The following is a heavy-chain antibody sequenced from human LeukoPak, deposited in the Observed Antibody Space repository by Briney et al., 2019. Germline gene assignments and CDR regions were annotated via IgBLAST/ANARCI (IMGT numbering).Heavy chain of an antibody. CDR1: GFTFSSYA. CDR2: ISYDGSNK. Sequence: GRSLRLSCAASGFTFSSYAMHWVRQAPGKGLEWVAVISYDGSNKYYADPVKGRFTISRDNSKNTLYLQMNSLRAEDTAVYYCARGLSAVDYWGQGTLVTVSS. CDR3: ARGLSAVDY. V-gene: IGHV3-30-3*01. J-gene: IGHJ4*02.